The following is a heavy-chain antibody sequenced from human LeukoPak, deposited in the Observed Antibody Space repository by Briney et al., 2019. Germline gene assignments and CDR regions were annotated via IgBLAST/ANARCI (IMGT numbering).Heavy chain of an antibody. CDR2: ISAYNGNT. J-gene: IGHJ3*01. CDR3: ARGKGYYYDSSGYYY. D-gene: IGHD3-22*01. CDR1: GGTFSSYA. Sequence: ASVKVSCKASGGTFSSYAISWVRQAPGQGLEWMGWISAYNGNTNYAQKLQGRVTMTTDTSTSTAYMELRSLRSDDTAVYYCARGKGYYYDSSGYYYWGQGTMVTVSS. V-gene: IGHV1-18*01.